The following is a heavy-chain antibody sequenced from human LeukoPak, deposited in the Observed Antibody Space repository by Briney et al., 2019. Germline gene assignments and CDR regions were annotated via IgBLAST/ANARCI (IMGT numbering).Heavy chain of an antibody. CDR1: GDSINSNNYY. V-gene: IGHV4-39*07. CDR2: IYHSGST. D-gene: IGHD3-10*01. Sequence: SETLSLTCTVSGDSINSNNYYWSWIRQPPGKGLEWIGSIYHSGSTYYNPSLKSRVTISVDTSKNQFSLKLSSVTAADTAVYYCARSRLLWFGELLNHFDYWGQGTLVTVSS. CDR3: ARSRLLWFGELLNHFDY. J-gene: IGHJ4*02.